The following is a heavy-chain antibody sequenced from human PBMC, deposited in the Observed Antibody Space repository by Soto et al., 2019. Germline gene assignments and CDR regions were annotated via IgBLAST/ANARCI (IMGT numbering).Heavy chain of an antibody. J-gene: IGHJ4*02. CDR3: ARDGGDLGYFDY. V-gene: IGHV4-61*01. D-gene: IGHD2-21*02. Sequence: SETLSLTCTVSGGSVSSGSYCWSWIRQPPGKGLEWIGYIYYSGSTNYNPSLKSRVTISVDTSKNQFSLKLSSVTAADTAVYYCARDGGDLGYFDYWGQGTLVTVSS. CDR1: GGSVSSGSYC. CDR2: IYYSGST.